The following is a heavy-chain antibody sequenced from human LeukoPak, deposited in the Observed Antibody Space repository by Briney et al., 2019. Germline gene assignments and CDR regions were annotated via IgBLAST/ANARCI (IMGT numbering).Heavy chain of an antibody. V-gene: IGHV3-30-3*01. CDR1: GFTFSSSA. CDR2: ISYDGSNK. CDR3: ARDRSSSWYYFDFDY. Sequence: GLSLTLSCAASGFTFSSSAMHWVRQAPGKGLEWVAIISYDGSNKYCADSVKGRFTISRDNSRNTLYLQMNSLRAKDTAVYYCARDRSSSWYYFDFDYWGQGTLVTVSS. D-gene: IGHD6-13*01. J-gene: IGHJ4*02.